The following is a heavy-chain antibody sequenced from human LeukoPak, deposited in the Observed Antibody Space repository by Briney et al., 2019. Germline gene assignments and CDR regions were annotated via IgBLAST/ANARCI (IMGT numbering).Heavy chain of an antibody. CDR3: ARGVLVVVATWFDP. CDR2: INHSGST. D-gene: IGHD2-15*01. Sequence: PSETLSLTCAVYGGSFSGYYWSWIRQPPGKGLEWIGEINHSGSTYYNPSLKSRVTVSVDTSKNQFSLKLSSVTAADTAVYYCARGVLVVVATWFDPWGQGTLVTVSS. V-gene: IGHV4-34*01. J-gene: IGHJ5*02. CDR1: GGSFSGYY.